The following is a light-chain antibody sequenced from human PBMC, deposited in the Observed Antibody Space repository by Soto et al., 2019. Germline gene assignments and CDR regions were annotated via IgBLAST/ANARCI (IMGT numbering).Light chain of an antibody. Sequence: QSALTQPPSASGSPGQSVTISCTGTSSDVGSYDYVSWYQQHPGKAPKLMIYEVSKRPSRVPDRFSGSKSGNTASLTVSRLQAEDEADYYCSSYASSNSVVFGGGTKVTVL. CDR2: EVS. CDR1: SSDVGSYDY. J-gene: IGLJ2*01. CDR3: SSYASSNSVV. V-gene: IGLV2-8*01.